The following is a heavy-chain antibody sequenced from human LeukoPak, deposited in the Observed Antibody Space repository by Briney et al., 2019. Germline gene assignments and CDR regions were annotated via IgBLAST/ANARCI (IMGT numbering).Heavy chain of an antibody. J-gene: IGHJ4*02. D-gene: IGHD5-18*01. V-gene: IGHV3-7*03. Sequence: GGSLRLSCAASGLTFSQYWMSWVRQAPGKGLEWVANINQDGSEKYYVESVKGRFTISRDNAKNSLYLQMNSLRAEDTAVYYCARDIVETAMGLDYWGQGTLVTVSS. CDR1: GLTFSQYW. CDR2: INQDGSEK. CDR3: ARDIVETAMGLDY.